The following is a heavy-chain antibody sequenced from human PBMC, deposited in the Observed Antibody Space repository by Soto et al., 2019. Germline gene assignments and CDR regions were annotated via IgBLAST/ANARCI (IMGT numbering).Heavy chain of an antibody. CDR2: IFYSGVT. D-gene: IGHD6-19*01. V-gene: IGHV4-59*11. J-gene: IGHJ4*02. CDR1: GGSISGHY. CDR3: ARVGSSGWSPDY. Sequence: SSETLSLTCTVSGGSISGHYWTWIRQPPGKELEWIGYIFYSGVTNYNPSLKSRVTLSVDTSKNQFSLELRSVTAEDTAVYYCARVGSSGWSPDYWGRGTLVTVSS.